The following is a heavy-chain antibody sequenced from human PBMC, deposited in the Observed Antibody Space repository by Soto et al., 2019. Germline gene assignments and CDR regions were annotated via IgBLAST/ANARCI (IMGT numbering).Heavy chain of an antibody. J-gene: IGHJ4*02. V-gene: IGHV3-23*01. CDR2: ISGSGDNT. D-gene: IGHD2-15*01. CDR1: GFTFINYV. CDR3: AKAVCSGGSCYSHY. Sequence: GGSLRLSCAASGFTFINYVMSWVLQAPGKGLEWVSSISGSGDNTYYADSVKGRFTISRDNSKNTLYLQMNSLRAEDTAVYYCAKAVCSGGSCYSHYWGQGTLVTVSS.